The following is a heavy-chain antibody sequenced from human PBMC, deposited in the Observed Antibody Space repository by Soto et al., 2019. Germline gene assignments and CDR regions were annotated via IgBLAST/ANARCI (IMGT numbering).Heavy chain of an antibody. D-gene: IGHD2-21*02. CDR1: GFTFSGSA. CDR2: IRSKTNNYAT. Sequence: EVQLVESGGGLVQPGGSLKLSCAASGFTFSGSAVHWVRQASGKGLEWVGRIRSKTNNYATAYAASVEGRFTISRDDSKNTEYLQMNSLKTEDTAVYYCAGAVATALDIWGQGTMVTVSS. CDR3: AGAVATALDI. V-gene: IGHV3-73*01. J-gene: IGHJ3*02.